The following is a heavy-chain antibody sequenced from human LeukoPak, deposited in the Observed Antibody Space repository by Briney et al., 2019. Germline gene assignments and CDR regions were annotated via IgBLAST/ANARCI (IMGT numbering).Heavy chain of an antibody. CDR2: IYYSGST. D-gene: IGHD2-21*02. J-gene: IGHJ5*02. CDR1: GGSISSYY. V-gene: IGHV4-59*01. Sequence: SETLSLTCTVSGGSISSYYWSWIRQPPGKGLEWIGYIYYSGSTNYNPSLKSRVTISVDTPKNQFSLKLSSVTAADTAVYYCARVCGGDCYSKFFWFDPWGQGTLVTVSS. CDR3: ARVCGGDCYSKFFWFDP.